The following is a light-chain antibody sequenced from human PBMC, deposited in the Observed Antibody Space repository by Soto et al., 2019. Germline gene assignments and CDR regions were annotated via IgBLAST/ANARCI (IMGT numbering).Light chain of an antibody. Sequence: QAVVTQEPSLTVSPGGTVTLTCGSSTRAVTSGHFPYWFQQKPGQAPRTLIYDTNNKYSWTPARFSGSLLGGKAALTRAGAQPEDEAEYYCLRSYSGDRQVFGGGTKLTVL. J-gene: IGLJ2*01. CDR1: TRAVTSGHF. CDR2: DTN. V-gene: IGLV7-46*01. CDR3: LRSYSGDRQV.